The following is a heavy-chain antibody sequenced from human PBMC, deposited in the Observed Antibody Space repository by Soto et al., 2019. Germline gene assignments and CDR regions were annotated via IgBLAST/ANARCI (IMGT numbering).Heavy chain of an antibody. V-gene: IGHV4-34*01. D-gene: IGHD4-17*01. J-gene: IGHJ4*02. CDR2: INHSGST. CDR1: GGSFSGYY. Sequence: SETLSLTCAVYGGSFSGYYWSWIRQPPGKGLEWIGEINHSGSTNYNPSLKSRVTISVDTSKNKFSLKLSSVTAADTAVYYCARKTTQDYFDYWGQGTLVTVSS. CDR3: ARKTTQDYFDY.